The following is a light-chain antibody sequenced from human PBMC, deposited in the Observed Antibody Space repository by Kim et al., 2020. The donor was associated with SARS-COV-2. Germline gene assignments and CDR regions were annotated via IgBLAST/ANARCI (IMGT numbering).Light chain of an antibody. CDR1: KDIANS. Sequence: SVGDSVTITCRANKDIANSLAWYQQKPGKVPKVLIYAASTLQSGVPSRFSGSGSGTEFTLTIGSLQTEDVATYYCQKYNSAPWTFGPGTKVDIK. J-gene: IGKJ1*01. V-gene: IGKV1-27*01. CDR2: AAS. CDR3: QKYNSAPWT.